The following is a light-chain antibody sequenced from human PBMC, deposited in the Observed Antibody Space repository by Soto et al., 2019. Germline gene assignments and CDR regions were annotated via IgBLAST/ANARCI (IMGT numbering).Light chain of an antibody. CDR2: GAS. Sequence: EIVLTQSPGTLSLSPGERATLSCRASQSVSSSYLAWYQQKPGQAPRLLIYGASSRATGIPDRFSGSESGTDFILTISRLEPEDFAVYYCQQYGSSPFTFGPGTKVDIK. V-gene: IGKV3-20*01. J-gene: IGKJ3*01. CDR3: QQYGSSPFT. CDR1: QSVSSSY.